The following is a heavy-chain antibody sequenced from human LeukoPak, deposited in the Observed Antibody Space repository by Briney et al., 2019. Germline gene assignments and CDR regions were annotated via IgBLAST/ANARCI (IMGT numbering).Heavy chain of an antibody. D-gene: IGHD3-22*01. Sequence: PSETLSLTCTVSGGSISSGGYYWSWIRQPPGKGLEWIGYIYHSGSTYYNPSLKSRVTMSVDRSKNQFSLKLSSVTAADTAVYYCARDREDYYDSSGYHYFDYWGQGTLVTVSS. CDR3: ARDREDYYDSSGYHYFDY. V-gene: IGHV4-30-2*01. CDR1: GGSISSGGYY. J-gene: IGHJ4*02. CDR2: IYHSGST.